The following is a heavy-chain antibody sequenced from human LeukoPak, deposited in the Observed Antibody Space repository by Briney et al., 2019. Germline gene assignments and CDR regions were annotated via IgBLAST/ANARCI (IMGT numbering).Heavy chain of an antibody. CDR1: GGSFSGYY. V-gene: IGHV4-34*01. Sequence: SETLSLTCAVYGGSFSGYYWSWIRQPPGKGLEWIGEINHSGSTNYNPSPKSRVTISVDRSKNQFSLKLSSVTATDTAVYYCARADSSSWYYFDYWGQGTLVTVSS. CDR2: INHSGST. D-gene: IGHD6-13*01. J-gene: IGHJ4*02. CDR3: ARADSSSWYYFDY.